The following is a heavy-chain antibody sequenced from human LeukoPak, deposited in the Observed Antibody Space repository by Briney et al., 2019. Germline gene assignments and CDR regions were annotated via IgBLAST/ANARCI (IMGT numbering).Heavy chain of an antibody. CDR1: GYTFTAHY. J-gene: IGHJ2*01. CDR3: VRGRGTTMVRGVITNYFDL. V-gene: IGHV1-2*02. CDR2: IDPNSGGT. Sequence: GASVKVSCTGYTFTAHYIHWVRQAPGQGLEWMGWIDPNSGGTNYAQRFLGSVTMTGDTSINTAFMEVRRLRSDDTAIYYCVRGRGTTMVRGVITNYFDLWGRGSLVTVSS. D-gene: IGHD3-10*01.